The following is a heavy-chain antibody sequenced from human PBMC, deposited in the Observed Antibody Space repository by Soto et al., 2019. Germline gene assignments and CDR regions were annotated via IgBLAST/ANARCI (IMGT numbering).Heavy chain of an antibody. J-gene: IGHJ4*02. CDR3: ARGPEIVVVPAAQVVYFDY. Sequence: GGSLRLSCAASGFTFSSYGMHWVRQAPGKGLEWVAVIWYDGSNKYYADSVKGRFTISRDNSKNTLYLQMNSLRAEDTAVYYCARGPEIVVVPAAQVVYFDYWGQGTLVTVSS. CDR1: GFTFSSYG. CDR2: IWYDGSNK. D-gene: IGHD2-2*01. V-gene: IGHV3-33*01.